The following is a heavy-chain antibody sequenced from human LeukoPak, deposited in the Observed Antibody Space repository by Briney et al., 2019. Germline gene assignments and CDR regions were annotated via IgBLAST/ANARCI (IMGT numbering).Heavy chain of an antibody. D-gene: IGHD4-23*01. CDR2: IYYSGST. J-gene: IGHJ6*03. CDR1: GGSISSSSYY. V-gene: IGHV4-39*07. Sequence: PSETLSLTCTVSGGSISSSSYYRGWIRQPPGKGLEWIGSIYYSGSTYYNPSLKSRVTISVDTSKNQFSLKLSSVTAADTAVYYCARVADGGIVYYYYYMDVWGKGTTVTVSS. CDR3: ARVADGGIVYYYYYMDV.